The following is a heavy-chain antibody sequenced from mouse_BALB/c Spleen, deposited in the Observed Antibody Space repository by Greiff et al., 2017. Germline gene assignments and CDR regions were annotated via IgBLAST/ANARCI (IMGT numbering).Heavy chain of an antibody. CDR2: ISTYYGDA. Sequence: QVQLKESGAELVRPGVSVKISCKGSGYTFTDYAMHWVKQSHAKSLEWIGVISTYYGDASYNQKFKGKATMTVDKSSSTAYMELARLTSEDSAIYYCARYYGNYQNYAMDYWGQGTSVTVSS. CDR3: ARYYGNYQNYAMDY. D-gene: IGHD2-1*01. J-gene: IGHJ4*01. CDR1: GYTFTDYA. V-gene: IGHV1S137*01.